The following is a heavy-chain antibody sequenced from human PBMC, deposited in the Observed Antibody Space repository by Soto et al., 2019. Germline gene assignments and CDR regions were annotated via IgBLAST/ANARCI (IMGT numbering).Heavy chain of an antibody. J-gene: IGHJ6*02. CDR3: ARRDQIAYYYGMDV. D-gene: IGHD2-21*01. CDR1: GFTFSSYW. Sequence: EVQLVESGGGLVQPGGSLRLSCAASGFTFSSYWMNWVRQAPGKGLVWVSRINSDGSSTSYVDSVKGRFTISRDNAKNTLYLQMNSLRAEDTAVYYCARRDQIAYYYGMDVWSQGTTVTVSS. V-gene: IGHV3-74*01. CDR2: INSDGSST.